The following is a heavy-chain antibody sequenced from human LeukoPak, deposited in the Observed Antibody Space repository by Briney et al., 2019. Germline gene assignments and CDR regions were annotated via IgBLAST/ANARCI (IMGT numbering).Heavy chain of an antibody. D-gene: IGHD2-2*02. V-gene: IGHV3-23*01. Sequence: GGSLRLSCAASGFTFSNYAMSWVRQAPGKGLEWVSIVSGSGSSTYYADSVKGRFTISRDNSKNTLYLQMNSLRADDTALYYCAKAFIVVVPAAISRFDPWGQGTLVTVSS. J-gene: IGHJ5*02. CDR3: AKAFIVVVPAAISRFDP. CDR1: GFTFSNYA. CDR2: VSGSGSST.